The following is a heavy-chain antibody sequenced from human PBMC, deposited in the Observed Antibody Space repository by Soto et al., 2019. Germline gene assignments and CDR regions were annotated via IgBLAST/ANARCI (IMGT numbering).Heavy chain of an antibody. D-gene: IGHD2-15*01. Sequence: GGSLRLSCAASGFTFSKAWMNWVRQAPGKGLEWVGRIKTKTDGGRTDYAAPVKGRFTISRDDSKNTVYLQMNSLKTEDTAVYYCTTDGLVAAMEGVGYWGQGTLVTVSS. CDR2: IKTKTDGGRT. CDR3: TTDGLVAAMEGVGY. CDR1: GFTFSKAW. V-gene: IGHV3-15*01. J-gene: IGHJ4*02.